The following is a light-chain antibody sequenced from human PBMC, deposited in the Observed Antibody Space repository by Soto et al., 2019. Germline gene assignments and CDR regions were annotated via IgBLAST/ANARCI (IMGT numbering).Light chain of an antibody. CDR3: QSYDSSLSVSYV. CDR1: SSNIGAGYD. J-gene: IGLJ1*01. CDR2: GNS. Sequence: QSALTQPPSVSGAPGQRGTISCTGSSSNIGAGYDVHWYQQLPGTAPKLLIYGNSNRPSGVPDRFSGSKSGTSASLAITGLQAEDEADYYCQSYDSSLSVSYVFGTGTKVTVL. V-gene: IGLV1-40*01.